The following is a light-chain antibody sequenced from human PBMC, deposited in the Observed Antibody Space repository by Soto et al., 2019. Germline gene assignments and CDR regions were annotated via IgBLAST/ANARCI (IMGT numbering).Light chain of an antibody. Sequence: IVLTQAPGTLSLSPGERATLSCRASQSVSSSNLAWYQQKPGQAPRLLIYGASIRATGISDRFSGSGSGTDFTLTISRLEPEDFAVYYCQQHGASSWTFGQGTKVDIK. CDR1: QSVSSSN. V-gene: IGKV3-20*01. CDR2: GAS. J-gene: IGKJ1*01. CDR3: QQHGASSWT.